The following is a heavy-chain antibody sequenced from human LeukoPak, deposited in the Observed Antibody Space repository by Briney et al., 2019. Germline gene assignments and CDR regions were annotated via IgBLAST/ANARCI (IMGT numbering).Heavy chain of an antibody. CDR2: TRNKANSYTT. CDR3: ARVGGSSWLDY. D-gene: IGHD6-13*01. V-gene: IGHV3-72*01. Sequence: GGSLRHSCAASGFTFSDHYMDWVRQAPGKGLEWVGRTRNKANSYTTEYAASVKGRFTISRDDSKNSLYLQMNSLKTEDTAVYYCARVGGSSWLDYWGQGTLVTVSS. J-gene: IGHJ4*02. CDR1: GFTFSDHY.